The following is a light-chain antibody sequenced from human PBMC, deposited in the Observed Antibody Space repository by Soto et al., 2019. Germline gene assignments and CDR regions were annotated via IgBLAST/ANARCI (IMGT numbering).Light chain of an antibody. J-gene: IGKJ3*01. Sequence: DIVMTQSPDSLAVSLGERATINCKSSQSVLYSSNNKNYLAWYQQKPGQPPKLLIYWASTRASGVHDRFSGSGSGTDFTLTISSLQAEDVAVYYCQQYDSTPPFTFGPGTKVDIK. V-gene: IGKV4-1*01. CDR2: WAS. CDR3: QQYDSTPPFT. CDR1: QSVLYSSNNKNY.